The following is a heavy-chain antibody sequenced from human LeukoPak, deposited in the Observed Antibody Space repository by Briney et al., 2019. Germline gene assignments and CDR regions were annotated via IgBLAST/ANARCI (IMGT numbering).Heavy chain of an antibody. CDR2: IIPIFGTA. Sequence: SVKVSCKDSGGTFSSYAISWVRQAPGQGLEWKGGIIPIFGTANYAQKFQGRVTITADESTSTAYMELSSLRSEDTAVYYCAREKPYCGGDCYSTVYFQHWGQGTLVTVSS. CDR1: GGTFSSYA. V-gene: IGHV1-69*13. D-gene: IGHD2-21*02. J-gene: IGHJ1*01. CDR3: AREKPYCGGDCYSTVYFQH.